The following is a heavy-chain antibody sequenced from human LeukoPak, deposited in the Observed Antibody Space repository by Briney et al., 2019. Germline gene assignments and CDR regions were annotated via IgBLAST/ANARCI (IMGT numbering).Heavy chain of an antibody. V-gene: IGHV3-23*01. CDR3: AKRDSSGSYPYYFDY. J-gene: IGHJ4*02. CDR2: ISGSDGAT. D-gene: IGHD3-22*01. CDR1: GFTFSTHS. Sequence: GGSLRLSCVASGFTFSTHSMSWVRLPPGKGLDWVSAISGSDGATYYADSVKGRFTISRDNSKDTLYLQMNSLRAEDTAVYYCAKRDSSGSYPYYFDYWGQGTLVTVSS.